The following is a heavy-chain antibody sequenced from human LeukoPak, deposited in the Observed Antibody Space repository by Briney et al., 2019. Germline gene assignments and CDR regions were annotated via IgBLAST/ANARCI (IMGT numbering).Heavy chain of an antibody. D-gene: IGHD3-22*01. J-gene: IGHJ4*02. CDR3: ASVYDSSGYSVDEIDH. Sequence: PGGSLRLSCVASGFSFSVYGMHWVRQAPGKGLEWVAVISYDGSNKYYADSVKGRFTISRDNSKNTLYLQMNSLRAEDTAVYYCASVYDSSGYSVDEIDHWGQGTLVTVSS. CDR2: ISYDGSNK. V-gene: IGHV3-30*19. CDR1: GFSFSVYG.